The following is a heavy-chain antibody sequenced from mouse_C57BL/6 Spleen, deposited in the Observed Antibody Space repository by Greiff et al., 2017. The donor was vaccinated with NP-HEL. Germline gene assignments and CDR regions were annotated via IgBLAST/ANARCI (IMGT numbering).Heavy chain of an antibody. V-gene: IGHV5-9-1*02. CDR2: ISSGGDYI. D-gene: IGHD1-1*01. J-gene: IGHJ2*01. Sequence: EVKLVESGEGLVKPGGSLKLSCAASGFTFSSYAMSWVRQTPEKRLEWVAYISSGGDYIYYADTVKGRFTISRDNARNTLYLQMSSLKSEDTAMYYCTREGLPLGSPFDYWGQGTTLTVSS. CDR3: TREGLPLGSPFDY. CDR1: GFTFSSYA.